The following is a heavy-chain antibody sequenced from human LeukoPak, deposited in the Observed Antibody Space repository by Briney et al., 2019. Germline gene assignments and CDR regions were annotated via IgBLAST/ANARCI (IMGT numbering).Heavy chain of an antibody. J-gene: IGHJ4*02. D-gene: IGHD3-9*01. Sequence: GGSLRLSCAASGFTFSSYSMNWVRQAPGKGLEWVSSISSSSSYIYYADSVKGRFTISRDNAKNSLYLQMNSLRAEDTAVYYCARGPYEYHDILTGYLNNDYWGQGTLVTVSS. CDR2: ISSSSSYI. V-gene: IGHV3-21*01. CDR1: GFTFSSYS. CDR3: ARGPYEYHDILTGYLNNDY.